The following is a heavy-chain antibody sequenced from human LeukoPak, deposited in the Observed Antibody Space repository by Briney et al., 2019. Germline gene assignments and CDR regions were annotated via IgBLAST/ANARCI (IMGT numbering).Heavy chain of an antibody. CDR3: ARGATYHALDI. CDR1: GYTFTSYY. Sequence: GASVKVSCKASGYTFTSYYMHWVRQAPGQGLEWMGIINPSGGSTSYAQKFQGTVAMTRDTSTSTVYMELSSLSSEDTAVYYCARGATYHALDIWGQGTMVTVSS. CDR2: INPSGGST. J-gene: IGHJ3*02. V-gene: IGHV1-46*01. D-gene: IGHD4/OR15-4a*01.